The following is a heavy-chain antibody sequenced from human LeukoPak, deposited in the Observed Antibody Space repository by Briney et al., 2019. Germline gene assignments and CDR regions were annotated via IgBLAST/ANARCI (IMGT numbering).Heavy chain of an antibody. CDR3: ARDPQDAFDI. CDR1: GGSISSYY. CDR2: IYFSGST. V-gene: IGHV4-59*01. J-gene: IGHJ3*02. Sequence: SETLSLTCTVSGGSISSYYWNWIRQPPGKGLEWIGYIYFSGSTNYNPSLKSRVTISVDTSKNQFSLKLSSVTTADTAVYYCARDPQDAFDIWGQVTMVTVSS.